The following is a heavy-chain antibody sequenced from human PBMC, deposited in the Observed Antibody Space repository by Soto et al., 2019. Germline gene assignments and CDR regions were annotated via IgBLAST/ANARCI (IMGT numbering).Heavy chain of an antibody. V-gene: IGHV3-23*01. Sequence: EVQLLESGGGLVQPGGSLRLSCAASGFTFSSYAMSWVRQAPGKGLEWVSTISASGGSTYYADSVKGRFTISRDNSKNPLYLQMNRLRAEDTAVCYCETARWGGYGVDVWGQGTTVTVSS. CDR2: ISASGGST. D-gene: IGHD3-16*01. CDR1: GFTFSSYA. J-gene: IGHJ6*02. CDR3: ETARWGGYGVDV.